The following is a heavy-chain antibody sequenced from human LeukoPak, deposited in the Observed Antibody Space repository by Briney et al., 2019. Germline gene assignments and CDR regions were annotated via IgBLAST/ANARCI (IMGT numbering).Heavy chain of an antibody. CDR2: ISYDGSNK. V-gene: IGHV3-30*18. CDR3: AKGPIVVVTAILLDY. J-gene: IGHJ4*02. Sequence: GGSLRLSCAASGFTFSSYGMHWVRQAPGKGLEWVAVISYDGSNKYYADSVKGRFTISRDNSKNTLYLQMNSLRAEDTAVYYCAKGPIVVVTAILLDYWGQGTLVTVSS. CDR1: GFTFSSYG. D-gene: IGHD2-21*02.